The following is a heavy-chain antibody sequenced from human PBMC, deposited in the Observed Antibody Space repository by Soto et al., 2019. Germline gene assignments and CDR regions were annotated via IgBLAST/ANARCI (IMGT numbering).Heavy chain of an antibody. Sequence: GGSLRLSCAASGFTFSSYSMNWVRQAPGKGLEWVSSISSSSSYIYYAESVKGRFTISRDNAKNSLYLQMNSLRAEDTAVYYCAREVAHGYYDILTGYLDYWGQGTLVTVSS. V-gene: IGHV3-21*01. CDR2: ISSSSSYI. J-gene: IGHJ4*02. CDR1: GFTFSSYS. CDR3: AREVAHGYYDILTGYLDY. D-gene: IGHD3-9*01.